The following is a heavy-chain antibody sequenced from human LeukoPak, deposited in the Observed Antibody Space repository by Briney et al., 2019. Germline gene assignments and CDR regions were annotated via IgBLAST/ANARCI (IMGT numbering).Heavy chain of an antibody. Sequence: PSETLCLTCTVSDDSITMYYWTWIRQPPGKGLEWIGYVEHTGSIKFNPSLNGRVSISRDTSNNFFSLRLRSVTAADTAVYFCARGRVSSSTWYSTYYYFFYMDFWGKGTTVTVSS. CDR1: DDSITMYY. J-gene: IGHJ6*03. CDR3: ARGRVSSSTWYSTYYYFFYMDF. V-gene: IGHV4-59*01. D-gene: IGHD4-11*01. CDR2: VEHTGSI.